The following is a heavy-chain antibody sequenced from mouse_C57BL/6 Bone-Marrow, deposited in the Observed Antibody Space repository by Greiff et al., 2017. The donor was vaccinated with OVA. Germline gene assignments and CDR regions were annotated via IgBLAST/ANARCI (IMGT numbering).Heavy chain of an antibody. CDR3: ARRDYYDLPDY. V-gene: IGHV1-81*01. J-gene: IGHJ2*01. CDR2: IYPRSGNT. CDR1: GYTFTSYG. Sequence: LVESGAELARPGASVKLSCKASGYTFTSYGISWVKQRTGQGLEWIGEIYPRSGNTYYNEKFKGKATLTADKSSSTAYMELRSLTSEDSAVYFCARRDYYDLPDYWGQGTTLTVSS. D-gene: IGHD2-4*01.